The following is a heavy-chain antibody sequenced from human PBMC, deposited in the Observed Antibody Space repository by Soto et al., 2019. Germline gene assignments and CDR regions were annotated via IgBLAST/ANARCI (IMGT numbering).Heavy chain of an antibody. Sequence: QVQLVQSGAEVKKPGSSVKVSCKASGGTFSSYTISWVRQAPGQGLEWMGRIIPILGIANYAQKFQGRVTITADKSTSTAYMELSSLRSEDTAVYYCARDMEAYCGGDCYSAFDYGGQGTLVTVSS. CDR1: GGTFSSYT. CDR3: ARDMEAYCGGDCYSAFDY. D-gene: IGHD2-21*02. V-gene: IGHV1-69*08. J-gene: IGHJ4*02. CDR2: IIPILGIA.